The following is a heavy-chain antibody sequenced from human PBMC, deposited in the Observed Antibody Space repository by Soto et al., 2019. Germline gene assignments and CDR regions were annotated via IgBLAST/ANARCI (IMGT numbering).Heavy chain of an antibody. D-gene: IGHD2-2*01. CDR1: GFSFSSYG. Sequence: QVQLVESGGGVVQPGRSLRLSCAASGFSFSSYGMHWLRQAAGKGLEWVAVISYDGSNKYYADSVRGRFTISRDNSKNTLYLKMDSMRPEDTAVFYCAKERMEQYQLLPFFDYWGHGTLVTVSA. CDR2: ISYDGSNK. J-gene: IGHJ4*01. CDR3: AKERMEQYQLLPFFDY. V-gene: IGHV3-30*18.